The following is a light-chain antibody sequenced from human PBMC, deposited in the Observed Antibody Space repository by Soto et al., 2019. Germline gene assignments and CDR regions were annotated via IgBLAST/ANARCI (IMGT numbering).Light chain of an antibody. V-gene: IGLV2-14*01. CDR2: EAA. Sequence: QSVLTQPASVSGSPGQSITSSCTGTSDDIGANNYVSWYQHHPGKAPKILIYEAANRPSGISHRFSGSKSGNTASLTISGLQAEDEADYFCTSYTSASTLVFGGGTKLTVL. CDR1: SDDIGANNY. CDR3: TSYTSASTLV. J-gene: IGLJ2*01.